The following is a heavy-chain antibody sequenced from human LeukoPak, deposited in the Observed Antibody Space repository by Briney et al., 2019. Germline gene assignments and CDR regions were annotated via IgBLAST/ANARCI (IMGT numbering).Heavy chain of an antibody. V-gene: IGHV3-74*01. J-gene: IGHJ4*02. Sequence: GGSLRLSCAASGFTFSSYWMHWVRQAPGKGLVWVSRINSDRSSTSYADSVKGRFTISRDNAKNTLYLQMNSLRAEDTAVYYCARGGDIVVVPAAIPEYWGQGTLVTVSS. CDR3: ARGGDIVVVPAAIPEY. D-gene: IGHD2-2*01. CDR2: INSDRSST. CDR1: GFTFSSYW.